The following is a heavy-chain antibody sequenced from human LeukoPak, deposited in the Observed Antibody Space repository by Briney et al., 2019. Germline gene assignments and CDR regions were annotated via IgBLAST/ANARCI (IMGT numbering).Heavy chain of an antibody. Sequence: ASVKVSCKASGYTFTSYDINWVRQATGQGLEWMGWMNPNSGNTGYAQKFQGRVTMTRNTSISTAYVELSSLRSEDTAVYYCARDDGSGSYYNYDYWGQGTLVTVSS. CDR3: ARDDGSGSYYNYDY. CDR1: GYTFTSYD. D-gene: IGHD3-10*01. CDR2: MNPNSGNT. J-gene: IGHJ4*02. V-gene: IGHV1-8*01.